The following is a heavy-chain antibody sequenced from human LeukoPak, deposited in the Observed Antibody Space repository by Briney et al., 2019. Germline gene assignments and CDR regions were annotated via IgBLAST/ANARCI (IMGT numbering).Heavy chain of an antibody. Sequence: GASVKVSCKASGYTFTSYDIDWVRQATGQGLEWMGWMNPNSGNTGYAQKFQGRVTMTRNTSISTAYMELSSLRSEDTAVYYCASNYYYDSSGYYSDAFDIWGQGTMVTVSS. D-gene: IGHD3-22*01. J-gene: IGHJ3*02. CDR2: MNPNSGNT. CDR1: GYTFTSYD. V-gene: IGHV1-8*01. CDR3: ASNYYYDSSGYYSDAFDI.